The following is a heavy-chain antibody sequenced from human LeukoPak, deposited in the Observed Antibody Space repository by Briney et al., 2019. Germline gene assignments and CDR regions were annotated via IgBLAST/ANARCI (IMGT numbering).Heavy chain of an antibody. Sequence: ASVKVSCKASGGTFSSYAISWVRQAPGQGLEWMGGIIHIFGAANYAQKFQGRVTITADKSTSTAYMELSSLRSEDTAVYYCATGRSGRGVVVVAATYYYYGMDVWGKGTTVTVSS. D-gene: IGHD2-15*01. J-gene: IGHJ6*04. CDR1: GGTFSSYA. CDR2: IIHIFGAA. V-gene: IGHV1-69*06. CDR3: ATGRSGRGVVVVAATYYYYGMDV.